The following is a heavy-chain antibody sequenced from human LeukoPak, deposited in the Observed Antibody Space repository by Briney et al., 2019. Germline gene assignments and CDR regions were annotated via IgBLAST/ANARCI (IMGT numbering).Heavy chain of an antibody. CDR2: IYTSGST. Sequence: SETLSLTCTVSGGSISSSSYYWGWIRQPPGKGLEWIGRIYTSGSTNYNPSLKSRVTMSVDTSKNQFSLKLSSVTAADTAVYYCAREELRFLEWEVADALDIWGQGTMVTVSS. D-gene: IGHD3-3*01. V-gene: IGHV4-39*07. CDR3: AREELRFLEWEVADALDI. J-gene: IGHJ3*02. CDR1: GGSISSSSYY.